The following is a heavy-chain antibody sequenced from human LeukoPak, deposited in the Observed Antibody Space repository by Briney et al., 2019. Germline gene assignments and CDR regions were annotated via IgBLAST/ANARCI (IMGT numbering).Heavy chain of an antibody. CDR2: IYYSGST. Sequence: SQTLSLTCTVSGGSISSGGCYWSWIRQHPGKGLEWIGYIYYSGSTYYNPSLRSRVTISVDTSKNQFSLKLSSVTAADTAVYYCARDTPYYDILTGPFDIWGQGTMVTVSS. D-gene: IGHD3-9*01. CDR3: ARDTPYYDILTGPFDI. V-gene: IGHV4-31*03. J-gene: IGHJ3*02. CDR1: GGSISSGGCY.